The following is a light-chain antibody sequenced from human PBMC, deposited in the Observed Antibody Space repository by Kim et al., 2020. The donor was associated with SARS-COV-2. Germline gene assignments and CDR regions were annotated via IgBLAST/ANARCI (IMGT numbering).Light chain of an antibody. V-gene: IGLV3-1*01. CDR2: QDS. CDR1: KLGDKY. CDR3: QAWDSRTV. J-gene: IGLJ2*01. Sequence: SYELTQPPSVSVSPGRTASITCSGDKLGDKYACWYQQKPGQSPVLVIYQDSKRPSGIPERFSGSNSGNKATLPISGTQAMDEADHYSQAWDSRTVFGGGTQLTV.